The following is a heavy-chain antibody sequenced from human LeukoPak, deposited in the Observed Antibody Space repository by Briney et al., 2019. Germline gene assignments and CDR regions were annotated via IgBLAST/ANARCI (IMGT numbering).Heavy chain of an antibody. CDR3: AREAVAGTFDY. J-gene: IGHJ4*02. D-gene: IGHD6-19*01. CDR2: MNPNSGNT. Sequence: GASVKVSCKASGYTFTSYDINWVRQATGQGLEWMGWMNPNSGNTGYAQKFQGRVTMTRDTSISTAYMELSRLRSDDTAVYYCAREAVAGTFDYWGQGTLVTVSS. V-gene: IGHV1-8*01. CDR1: GYTFTSYD.